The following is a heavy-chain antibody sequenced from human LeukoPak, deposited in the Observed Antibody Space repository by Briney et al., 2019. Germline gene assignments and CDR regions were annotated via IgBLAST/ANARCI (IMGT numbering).Heavy chain of an antibody. CDR1: EFTFSSYG. D-gene: IGHD3-16*01. Sequence: PGGSLRLSCAASEFTFSSYGMHWVRQAPGKGLEWVAVIWYDGSNKYYADSVKGRFTISRDNSKNTLYLQMNSLRAEDTAVYYCAKGSRIMITFGGVIVDAFDIWGQGTMVTVSS. V-gene: IGHV3-33*06. J-gene: IGHJ3*02. CDR2: IWYDGSNK. CDR3: AKGSRIMITFGGVIVDAFDI.